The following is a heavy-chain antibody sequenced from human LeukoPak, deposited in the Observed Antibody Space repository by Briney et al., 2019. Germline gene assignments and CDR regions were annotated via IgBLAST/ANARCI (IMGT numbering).Heavy chain of an antibody. D-gene: IGHD3-22*01. J-gene: IGHJ4*02. CDR3: AKNSDISVYYSEGFDC. Sequence: GGSLRLSCAASGFTFSNFAMNWVRQAPGKGLEWVSAIRVGGSATFYAASVKGRFTISRDNSKNTVFLQMNSLRAEDTAVYYCAKNSDISVYYSEGFDCWGQGTLATVSS. V-gene: IGHV3-23*01. CDR1: GFTFSNFA. CDR2: IRVGGSAT.